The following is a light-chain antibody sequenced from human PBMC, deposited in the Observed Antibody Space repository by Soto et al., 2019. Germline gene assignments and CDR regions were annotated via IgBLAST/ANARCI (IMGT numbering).Light chain of an antibody. Sequence: DIQMNQYPASLSASVGDRVTITCRASQNINTYLSWYQQKLGKAPKLLIYATSTLQSGVPSSFSGSGSGTDFTLNISTMQPEDFATYYCLQTYSTPRTFGQGTKVDI. CDR3: LQTYSTPRT. V-gene: IGKV1-39*01. CDR2: ATS. CDR1: QNINTY. J-gene: IGKJ1*01.